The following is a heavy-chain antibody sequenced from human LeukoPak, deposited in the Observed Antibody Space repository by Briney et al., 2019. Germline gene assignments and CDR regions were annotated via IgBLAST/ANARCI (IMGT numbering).Heavy chain of an antibody. CDR3: ARDRWLGEHVVVVTAIDY. J-gene: IGHJ4*02. CDR2: ISSNGGST. D-gene: IGHD2-21*02. V-gene: IGHV3-64*05. Sequence: GGSLRLSCSASGFTFSSYAMHWVRQAPGKGLEYVSAISSNGGSTYYAESVKGRFTISRDNSKNTLYIQMSSLRFDDTAVYYCARDRWLGEHVVVVTAIDYWGQGTLVTVPS. CDR1: GFTFSSYA.